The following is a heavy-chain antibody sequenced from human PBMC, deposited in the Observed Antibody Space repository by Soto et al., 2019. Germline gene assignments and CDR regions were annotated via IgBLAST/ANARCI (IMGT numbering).Heavy chain of an antibody. D-gene: IGHD2-2*02. CDR2: IYTSGST. V-gene: IGHV4-4*07. J-gene: IGHJ6*02. CDR3: ARDFGYCSSTSCYTYYYYGMDV. Sequence: PSETLSLTCTVSGGSISSYYWSWIRQPAGKRLEWIGRIYTSGSTNYNPSLKSRVTMSVDTSKNQFSLKLSSVTAADTAVYYCARDFGYCSSTSCYTYYYYGMDVWGQGTTVTVSS. CDR1: GGSISSYY.